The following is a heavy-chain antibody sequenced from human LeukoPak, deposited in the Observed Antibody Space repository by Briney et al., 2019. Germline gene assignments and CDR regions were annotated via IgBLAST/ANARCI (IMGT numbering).Heavy chain of an antibody. V-gene: IGHV4-59*08. J-gene: IGHJ4*02. Sequence: KFSEPLSLPCSVCCGSIRCLLWRWLRQPPGKGVEWIGYIYYRGNTNYNASLKSRVTITVDTSKNQFSQTLSSVSAAHTAVYYWAGHPPATMAYFDYWGQGTLVTVSS. CDR1: CGSIRCLL. CDR3: AGHPPATMAYFDY. D-gene: IGHD5-12*01. CDR2: IYYRGNT.